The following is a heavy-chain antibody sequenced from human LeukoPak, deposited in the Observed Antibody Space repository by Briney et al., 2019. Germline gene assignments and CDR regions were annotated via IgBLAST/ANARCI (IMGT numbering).Heavy chain of an antibody. J-gene: IGHJ4*02. CDR3: ARDRFGSGTYYVDY. Sequence: GGSLRLSCAASGFTFSSYSMNWVRQAPGKGLEWVSYISSSSSTICYADSVKGRFTISRDNAKNSLYLQMNSLRAEDTAVYYCARDRFGSGTYYVDYWGQGTLVTVSS. CDR2: ISSSSSTI. V-gene: IGHV3-48*01. CDR1: GFTFSSYS. D-gene: IGHD3-10*01.